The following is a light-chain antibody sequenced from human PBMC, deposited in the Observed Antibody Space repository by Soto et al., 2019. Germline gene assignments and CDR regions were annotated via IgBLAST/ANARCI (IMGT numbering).Light chain of an antibody. CDR3: QQYDTSPRT. CDR2: GAS. Sequence: EVMLTQSPGTLSLSRGERATLSCRARQSVSSNYLAWYQQKSGQAPRLLIYGASNRATGIPDRFSGSGSGTDFTLTIRRLEPEDFAVHYCQQYDTSPRTFGQGTKVEFK. V-gene: IGKV3-20*01. J-gene: IGKJ1*01. CDR1: QSVSSNY.